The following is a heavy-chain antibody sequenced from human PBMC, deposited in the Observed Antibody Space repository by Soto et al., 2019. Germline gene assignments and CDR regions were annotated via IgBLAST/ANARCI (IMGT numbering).Heavy chain of an antibody. CDR3: ARDQSSGVFDY. D-gene: IGHD3-22*01. CDR1: GYTFINSA. CDR2: ISPYNGNT. V-gene: IGHV1-18*01. Sequence: QVQLVQSGGEVKQPGASVKVSCKATGYTFINSAIAWVRQAPGQGLEWMGWISPYNGNTNYAQSVQGRVTITTGTSTSTAYMEIRSLRFDDTAVYYCARDQSSGVFDYWGQGTLVTVST. J-gene: IGHJ4*02.